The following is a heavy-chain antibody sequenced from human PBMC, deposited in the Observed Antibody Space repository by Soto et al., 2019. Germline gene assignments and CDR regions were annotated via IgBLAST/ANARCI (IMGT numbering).Heavy chain of an antibody. CDR2: ILHDGNNK. CDR1: GFTFSNYI. J-gene: IGHJ4*02. CDR3: ARDDEGGSYCDLGY. Sequence: GGSLRLSCATSGFTFSNYIMHWVRQAPGKGLEWVAIILHDGNNKYYADSVKGRFTISRDNSKNTLYLQMNSLRTEDTAIYYCARDDEGGSYCDLGYWGQGTLVTVSS. D-gene: IGHD3-10*01. V-gene: IGHV3-30-3*01.